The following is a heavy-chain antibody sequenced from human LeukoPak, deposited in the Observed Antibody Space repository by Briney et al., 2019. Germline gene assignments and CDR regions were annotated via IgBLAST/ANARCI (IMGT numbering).Heavy chain of an antibody. D-gene: IGHD3-10*01. Sequence: GGSLRLSCAASGFTFSSYAMSWVRQAPGKGLEWVSAISGSGGSTYYADSVKGRFTISRDNAKNSLYLQMNSLRAEDTAVYYCARDVLLWFGEFEYFDYWGQGTLVTVSS. CDR2: ISGSGGST. CDR3: ARDVLLWFGEFEYFDY. CDR1: GFTFSSYA. J-gene: IGHJ4*02. V-gene: IGHV3-23*01.